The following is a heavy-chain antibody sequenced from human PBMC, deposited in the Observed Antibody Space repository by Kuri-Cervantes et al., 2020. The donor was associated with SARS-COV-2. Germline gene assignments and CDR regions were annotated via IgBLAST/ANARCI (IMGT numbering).Heavy chain of an antibody. V-gene: IGHV4-4*07. CDR2: IYTSGST. CDR3: ARDGISSIAARPNWFDP. CDR1: GGSISSYY. J-gene: IGHJ5*02. D-gene: IGHD6-6*01. Sequence: SETLSLTCTVSGGSISSYYWSWIRQPAGKGLEWIGRIYTSGSTNYNPSLKSRVTMSVDTSKNQFSLQLNSVTPEDTAVYYCARDGISSIAARPNWFDPWGQGTLVTVSS.